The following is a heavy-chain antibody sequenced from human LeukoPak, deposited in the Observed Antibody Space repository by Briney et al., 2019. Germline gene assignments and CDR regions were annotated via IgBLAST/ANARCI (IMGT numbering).Heavy chain of an antibody. CDR2: INGSGDGT. D-gene: IGHD3-10*01. J-gene: IGHJ5*02. CDR3: AKDGVSLRGVMWRKAFDP. V-gene: IGHV3-23*01. CDR1: GFTFNNYA. Sequence: GGSLRLSCAASGFTFNNYAMSWVRQAPRKGLEWVSAINGSGDGTYYADSVKGRFTISRDSSKNTQFLQMTSLRAEDTAVYYCAKDGVSLRGVMWRKAFDPWGQGTQVTVSS.